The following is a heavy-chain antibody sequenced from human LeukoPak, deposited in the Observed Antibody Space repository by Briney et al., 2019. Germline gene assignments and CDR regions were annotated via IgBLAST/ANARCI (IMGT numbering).Heavy chain of an antibody. CDR3: AELGITMIGGV. V-gene: IGHV3-11*04. CDR2: ISSSGNTT. D-gene: IGHD3-10*02. CDR1: GFTFSDNY. Sequence: GGSLRLSCAASGFTFSDNYMSWIRQAPGKGLEWVSYISSSGNTTYNADSAKGRFSITRDNAKNSLYLQMNSLRAEDTAVYYCAELGITMIGGVWGKGTTVTISS. J-gene: IGHJ6*04.